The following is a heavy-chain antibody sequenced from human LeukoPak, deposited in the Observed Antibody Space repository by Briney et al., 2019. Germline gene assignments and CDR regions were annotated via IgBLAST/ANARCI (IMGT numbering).Heavy chain of an antibody. CDR3: ARGYYDFWSGYYHFDY. D-gene: IGHD3-3*01. CDR1: GGSISSHY. V-gene: IGHV4-59*11. Sequence: PSETLSLTCTVSGGSISSHYWSWIRQPPGKGLEWIGYIYYSESTNYNPSLKSRVTISVDTSKNQFSLKLSSVTAADTAVYYCARGYYDFWSGYYHFDYWGQGTLVTVSS. CDR2: IYYSEST. J-gene: IGHJ4*02.